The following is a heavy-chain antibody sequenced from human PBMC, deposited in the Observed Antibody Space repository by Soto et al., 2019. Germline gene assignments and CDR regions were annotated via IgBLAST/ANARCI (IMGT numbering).Heavy chain of an antibody. CDR2: IYYSGST. CDR3: AGDQVVGFCRNSSCYWGDYYYGMDV. J-gene: IGHJ6*02. Sequence: TSETLSLTCTVSGGSVSSGSYYWSWIRQPPGKGLERIGYIYYSGSTNYNPSLKSRVTISVDTSKNQFSLKLSSVTAADTAVYYCAGDQVVGFCRNSSCYWGDYYYGMDVWGQGTTGTGS. V-gene: IGHV4-61*01. D-gene: IGHD2-2*01. CDR1: GGSVSSGSYY.